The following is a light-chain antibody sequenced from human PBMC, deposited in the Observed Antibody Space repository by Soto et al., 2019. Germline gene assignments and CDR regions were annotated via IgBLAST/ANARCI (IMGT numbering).Light chain of an antibody. J-gene: IGLJ1*01. CDR1: SKDVGGYNF. Sequence: QSVLTQPPSASGSPGQSVTISCTGTSKDVGGYNFVSWYQQHPGKAPKLMIFEVSKRPSGVPDRFSGSKSGSTASLTVSGLQAEDEADYYCSSYAGNNIYYVFGTGTKVTVL. CDR2: EVS. CDR3: SSYAGNNIYYV. V-gene: IGLV2-8*01.